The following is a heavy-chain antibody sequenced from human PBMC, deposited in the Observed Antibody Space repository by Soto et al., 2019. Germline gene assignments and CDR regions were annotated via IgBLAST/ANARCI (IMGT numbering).Heavy chain of an antibody. CDR1: GYTFINYG. V-gene: IGHV1-18*04. CDR2: ITDYNGST. J-gene: IGHJ3*01. Sequence: QVQLMQSGAEVKKSGASVKVSCKASGYTFINYGIIWVRQAPGQELEWMGWITDYNGSTKYARKFQDRGTLTTDTSTSTADMELRSLRSDDTAVYFCARDDFGDLWRSPDVWGHGTMVTVSS. D-gene: IGHD4-17*01. CDR3: ARDDFGDLWRSPDV.